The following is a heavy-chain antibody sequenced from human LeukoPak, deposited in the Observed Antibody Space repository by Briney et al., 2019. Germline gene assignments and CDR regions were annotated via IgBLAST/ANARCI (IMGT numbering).Heavy chain of an antibody. CDR1: GYTFTSYG. Sequence: ASVKVSCKASGYTFTSYGISWVRQAPGQGLEWMGWINLNSGGTNYAQNFQGRVTMTRDTSISTAYMELSRLRSDDTAVYYCARDRVTVLTPFFDYWGQGTLVSVSS. J-gene: IGHJ4*02. CDR3: ARDRVTVLTPFFDY. V-gene: IGHV1-2*02. D-gene: IGHD4-23*01. CDR2: INLNSGGT.